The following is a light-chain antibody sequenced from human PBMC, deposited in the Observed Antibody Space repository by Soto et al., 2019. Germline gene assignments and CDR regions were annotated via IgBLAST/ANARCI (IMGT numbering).Light chain of an antibody. Sequence: EIVLTQSPGTLSLSPGERATLSCRASQSVGGSYVGWYQQKPGQAPRLLIYGASSRATGIPERFSGSGSGTDFTLTISRLEPEDLAVYYCQLYGTSRPFGQGTKVEIK. J-gene: IGKJ1*01. CDR2: GAS. CDR3: QLYGTSRP. V-gene: IGKV3-20*01. CDR1: QSVGGSY.